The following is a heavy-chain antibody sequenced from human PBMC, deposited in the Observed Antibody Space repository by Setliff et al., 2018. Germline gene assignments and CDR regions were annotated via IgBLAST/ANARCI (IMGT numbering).Heavy chain of an antibody. Sequence: LRLSCAASGFSFSGSAVYWVRQASVKGLEWIGRIRGRTDNYAAAYAASVRGRFTISRDDSKNTAYLQMNSLKTEDTAVYYCTFARDGYDVFDIWGQGTMVTVSS. J-gene: IGHJ3*02. CDR1: GFSFSGSA. CDR2: IRGRTDNYAA. V-gene: IGHV3-73*01. D-gene: IGHD5-18*01. CDR3: TFARDGYDVFDI.